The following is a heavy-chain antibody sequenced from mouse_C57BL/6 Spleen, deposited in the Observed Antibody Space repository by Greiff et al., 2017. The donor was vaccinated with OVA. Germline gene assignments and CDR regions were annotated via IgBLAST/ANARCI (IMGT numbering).Heavy chain of an antibody. CDR1: GFSLSTFGMG. V-gene: IGHV8-8*01. J-gene: IGHJ2*01. Sequence: QVTLKESGPGILQPSQTLSLTCSFSGFSLSTFGMGVGWIRQPSGKGLEWLAPIWWDDDKYYNPALKSRLTISKDTSKNQVFLKLANVDTAVTATYYCARVDSSDYWGQGTTLTVSS. CDR3: ARVDSSDY. D-gene: IGHD3-2*02. CDR2: IWWDDDK.